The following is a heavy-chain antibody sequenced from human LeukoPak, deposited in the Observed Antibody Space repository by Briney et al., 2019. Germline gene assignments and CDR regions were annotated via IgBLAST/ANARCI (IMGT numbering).Heavy chain of an antibody. CDR1: GFTVSRNH. Sequence: GGSLRLACAASGFTVSRNHMSWVRQAPGKGLEWVSVLDSGSKTSYAESVKGRFTISRDNSKNTLYLQMNSLRAEDTAVYYCAKSAGKHYYYGMDVWGQGTTVTVSS. CDR3: AKSAGKHYYYGMDV. D-gene: IGHD3-10*01. V-gene: IGHV3-53*01. J-gene: IGHJ6*02. CDR2: LDSGSKT.